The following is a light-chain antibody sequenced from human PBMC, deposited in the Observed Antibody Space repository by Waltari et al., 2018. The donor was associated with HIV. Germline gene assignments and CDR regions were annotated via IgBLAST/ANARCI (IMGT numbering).Light chain of an antibody. Sequence: QSVLTQPPSVSAAPGQMVTISCSGSSPNIGSNYVSWYQHLPGTAPKPLIYDNKERPSGIPDRFSASKSGTSVALDITGLQTGDEGDYYCGTWDSSLSAVVFGGGTKLTVL. CDR1: SPNIGSNY. CDR3: GTWDSSLSAVV. J-gene: IGLJ2*01. V-gene: IGLV1-51*01. CDR2: DNK.